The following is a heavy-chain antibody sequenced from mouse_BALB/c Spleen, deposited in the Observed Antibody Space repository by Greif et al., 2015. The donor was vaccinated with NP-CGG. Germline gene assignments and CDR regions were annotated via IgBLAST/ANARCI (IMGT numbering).Heavy chain of an antibody. CDR2: INPSTGYT. V-gene: IGHV1-7*01. Sequence: QVQLQQPGAELAKPGASVKMSCKASGYTFTSYWMHWVKQRPGQGLEWIGYINPSTGYTEYNQKFKDKATLTADKSSSTAYMQLSSLTSEDSAVYYCARGAPLYAMDYWGQGTSVTVSS. CDR3: ARGAPLYAMDY. CDR1: GYTFTSYW. J-gene: IGHJ4*01.